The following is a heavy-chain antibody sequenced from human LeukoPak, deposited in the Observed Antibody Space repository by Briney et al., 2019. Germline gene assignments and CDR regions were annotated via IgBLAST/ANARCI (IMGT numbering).Heavy chain of an antibody. D-gene: IGHD6-19*01. CDR3: ARDDSGGDY. CDR1: RGTFSSYA. Sequence: SVKVSCKASRGTFSSYAISWVRQAPGQGLEWMGRIIPIFGTANYAQKFQGRVTITTDESTSTAYMGLSSLRSEYTAVYYCARDDSGGDYWGQGTLVTVSS. CDR2: IIPIFGTA. J-gene: IGHJ4*02. V-gene: IGHV1-69*05.